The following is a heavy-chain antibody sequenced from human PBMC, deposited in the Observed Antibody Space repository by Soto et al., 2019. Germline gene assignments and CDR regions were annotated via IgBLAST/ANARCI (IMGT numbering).Heavy chain of an antibody. J-gene: IGHJ4*02. D-gene: IGHD4-17*01. CDR2: ISSSSSTT. Sequence: GXSLRLSCAASGFTFSSYSLNWFRQAPVKGLEWVSYISSSSSTTYYADSVKGRFTISRDNAKNSLYLQMNSLRDEDTAVYYCARHDYGSNSPATWGQGTLVTVSS. CDR1: GFTFSSYS. CDR3: ARHDYGSNSPAT. V-gene: IGHV3-48*02.